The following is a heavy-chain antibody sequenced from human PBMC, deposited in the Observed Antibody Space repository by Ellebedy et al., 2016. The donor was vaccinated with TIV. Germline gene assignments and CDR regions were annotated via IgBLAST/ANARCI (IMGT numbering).Heavy chain of an antibody. J-gene: IGHJ5*02. CDR2: ISTGGHPI. CDR1: GFIFSDFY. V-gene: IGHV3-11*01. D-gene: IGHD2-2*01. Sequence: GGSLRLSCAASGFIFSDFYMSWIRQAPGKGLECISYISTGGHPIYYADSVKGRFTISRDDAKNSLHLQMNSLRAEDTAVYYSARDSRFIDQQFNWFDPWGQGTLVTVSS. CDR3: ARDSRFIDQQFNWFDP.